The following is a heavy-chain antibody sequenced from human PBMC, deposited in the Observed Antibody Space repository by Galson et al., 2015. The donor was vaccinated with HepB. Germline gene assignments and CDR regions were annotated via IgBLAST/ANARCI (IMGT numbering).Heavy chain of an antibody. D-gene: IGHD4-11*01. CDR2: VNPSSGST. V-gene: IGHV1-46*03. CDR1: GYTTYY. J-gene: IGHJ4*02. CDR3: VREVVGANSKSFEY. Sequence: SVKVSCKASGYTTYYMHWVRQAPGQGLEWMGGVNPSSGSTRYAQKLQGRVTMTRDTSTSTVYMELSSLRSEDTAVYYCVREVVGANSKSFEYWGQGTLVTVSA.